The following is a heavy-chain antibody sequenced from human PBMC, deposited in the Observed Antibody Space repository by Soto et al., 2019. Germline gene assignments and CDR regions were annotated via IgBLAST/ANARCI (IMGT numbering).Heavy chain of an antibody. J-gene: IGHJ5*02. V-gene: IGHV2-5*01. CDR3: AHTKDSGGFLTS. CDR2: IHWNEDK. CDR1: GFPLSAYGVR. D-gene: IGHD3-22*01. Sequence: QITLKESGPTLVKPTQTLTLTCSFSGFPLSAYGVRVIWFRQPPGETLEWLALIHWNEDKRYSPYLKSRLTIPKDTSKTQGVLTLTNLDPLDTGTYFCAHTKDSGGFLTSLVQGILVTVS.